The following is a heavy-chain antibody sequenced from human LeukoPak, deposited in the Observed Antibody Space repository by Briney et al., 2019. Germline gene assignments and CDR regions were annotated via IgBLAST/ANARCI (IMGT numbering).Heavy chain of an antibody. CDR1: GGSFSGYY. J-gene: IGHJ3*02. D-gene: IGHD3-3*01. V-gene: IGHV4-34*01. CDR2: INLSGST. CDR3: ARAPYYDFWSGYSHGAFDI. Sequence: SETLSLTCAVYGGSFSGYYWSWIRQPPGKGLEWIGEINLSGSTNYNPSLKSRVTISVDTSKNQFSLKLSSVTAADTAVYYCARAPYYDFWSGYSHGAFDIWGQGTMVTVSS.